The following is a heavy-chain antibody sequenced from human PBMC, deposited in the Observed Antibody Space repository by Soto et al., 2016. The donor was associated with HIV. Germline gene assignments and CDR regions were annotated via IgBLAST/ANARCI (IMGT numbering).Heavy chain of an antibody. CDR1: GASIESGGYY. CDR2: VTYTGTT. J-gene: IGHJ4*02. V-gene: IGHV4-31*03. D-gene: IGHD3-10*01. CDR3: AREPSPTGHSRGVDY. Sequence: QVHLQESGPGLVKPSQSLSVTCNVSGASIESGGYYWSWIRQFPGRTLEWIGYVTYTGTTFYNPSLKNRISISVDTPKNQFTLLLRSVTAADTATYYCAREPSPTGHSRGVDYWGQG.